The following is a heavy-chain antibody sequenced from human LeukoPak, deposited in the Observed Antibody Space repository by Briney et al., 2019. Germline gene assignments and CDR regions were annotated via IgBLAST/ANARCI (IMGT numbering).Heavy chain of an antibody. V-gene: IGHV4-59*06. CDR2: IYYSGST. Sequence: KPSETLSLTCTVSGGSISSYYWSWIRQHPGKGLEWIGYIYYSGSTYYNPSLKSRVTISVDTSKNQFSLKLSSVTAADTAVYYCARVPTAMATYYFDYWGQGTLVTVSS. D-gene: IGHD5-18*01. J-gene: IGHJ4*02. CDR1: GGSISSYY. CDR3: ARVPTAMATYYFDY.